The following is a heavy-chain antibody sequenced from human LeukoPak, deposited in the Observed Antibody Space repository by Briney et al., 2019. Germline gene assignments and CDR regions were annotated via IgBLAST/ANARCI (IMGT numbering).Heavy chain of an antibody. Sequence: GGSLRLSCAASGFTFSTYTMYWVRHPPGKGLEWVSVITGSGGNTYYADSVKGRFTISKDNSKNTVYLQMSSLRVDDTAVYYCAKAASSSWPSYYYGMDVWGQGTTVTVSS. J-gene: IGHJ6*02. D-gene: IGHD6-13*01. CDR2: ITGSGGNT. CDR1: GFTFSTYT. V-gene: IGHV3-23*01. CDR3: AKAASSSWPSYYYGMDV.